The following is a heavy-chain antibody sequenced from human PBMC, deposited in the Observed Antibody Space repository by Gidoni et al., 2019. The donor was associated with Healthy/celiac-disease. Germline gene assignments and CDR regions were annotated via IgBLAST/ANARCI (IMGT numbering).Heavy chain of an antibody. D-gene: IGHD5-18*01. CDR1: GFTFSSYA. Sequence: QVQLVASGGGVVQPGRSLRLSCAASGFTFSSYAMHWVRQAPGKGLEWVAVISYDGSNKYYADSVKGRFTISRDNSKNTLYLQMNSLRAEDTAVYYCARESPYSSDAFDIWGQGTMVTVSS. J-gene: IGHJ3*02. CDR3: ARESPYSSDAFDI. CDR2: ISYDGSNK. V-gene: IGHV3-30-3*01.